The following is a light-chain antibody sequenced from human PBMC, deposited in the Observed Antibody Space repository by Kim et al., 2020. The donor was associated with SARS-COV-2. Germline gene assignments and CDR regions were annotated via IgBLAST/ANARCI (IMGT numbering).Light chain of an antibody. CDR1: QSVSNNF. J-gene: IGKJ2*01. CDR3: QQYGTSYT. CDR2: AAS. Sequence: PWERATLSCRASQSVSNNFLAWYQQKPGQAPRLLIYAASARPTAIPDRFSGSGFGTDFTLTISGLEPEDFAVYYCQQYGTSYTFGQGTKLEI. V-gene: IGKV3-20*01.